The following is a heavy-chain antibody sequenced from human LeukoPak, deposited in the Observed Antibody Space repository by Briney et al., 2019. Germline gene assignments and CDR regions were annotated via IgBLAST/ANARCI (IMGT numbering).Heavy chain of an antibody. V-gene: IGHV1-2*02. Sequence: ASVKVSCKASGYTFTDYYLLWVRQAPGQGLECMGWINPKSGGTNYALKFQGRVTMTRDTPISTAYMELNRLRSDDTAVYYCATLWPPGDHLDYFDHWGQGTLVTVSS. CDR3: ATLWPPGDHLDYFDH. CDR1: GYTFTDYY. CDR2: INPKSGGT. D-gene: IGHD7-27*01. J-gene: IGHJ4*02.